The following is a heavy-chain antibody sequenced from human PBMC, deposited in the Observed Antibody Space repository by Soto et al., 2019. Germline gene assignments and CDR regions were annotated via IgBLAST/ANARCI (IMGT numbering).Heavy chain of an antibody. D-gene: IGHD3-22*01. J-gene: IGHJ4*02. CDR1: GFTLSSYA. CDR2: ISGSGGST. V-gene: IGHV3-23*01. Sequence: GGSLRLSCAASGFTLSSYAMSWVRQAPGKGLEWVSAISGSGGSTYYADSVKGRFTISRDNSKNTLYLQMNSRRAEDTAVYYCAKDHDSSGYWSCWGQGTLVTVSS. CDR3: AKDHDSSGYWSC.